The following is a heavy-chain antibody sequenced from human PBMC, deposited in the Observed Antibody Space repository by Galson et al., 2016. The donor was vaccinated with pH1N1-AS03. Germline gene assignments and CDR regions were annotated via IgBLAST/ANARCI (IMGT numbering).Heavy chain of an antibody. V-gene: IGHV3-21*01. CDR3: ARDGPPQGISVAGSFDF. CDR1: GFPFSGYS. D-gene: IGHD6-19*01. J-gene: IGHJ4*02. CDR2: ISTSSSSI. Sequence: SLRLSCAASGFPFSGYSMNWVRQAPGKGLEWVSFISTSSSSIYYADSVKGRFTISRDNAQNLLYLQMNSLRDEDTAVYNCARDGPPQGISVAGSFDFWGQGTLVTVSS.